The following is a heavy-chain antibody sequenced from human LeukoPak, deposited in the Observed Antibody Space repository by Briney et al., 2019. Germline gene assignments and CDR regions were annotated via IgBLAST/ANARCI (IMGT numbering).Heavy chain of an antibody. CDR2: INPNSGGT. Sequence: GASVKVSCTASGYTFTGYYMHWVRQAPGQGLEWMGRINPNSGGTNYAQKFQGRVTMTRDTSISTAYMELSRLRSDDTAVYYCARDGGLIAVAGTIDYWGQGTLVTVSS. CDR3: ARDGGLIAVAGTIDY. D-gene: IGHD6-19*01. J-gene: IGHJ4*02. CDR1: GYTFTGYY. V-gene: IGHV1-2*06.